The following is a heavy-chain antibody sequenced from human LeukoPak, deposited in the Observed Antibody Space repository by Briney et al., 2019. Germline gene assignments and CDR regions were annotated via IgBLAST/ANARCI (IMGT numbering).Heavy chain of an antibody. J-gene: IGHJ4*02. CDR1: GFTFDDYA. Sequence: GRSLRLSCAASGFTFDDYAMHWVRQAPGKGLEWVSGISWNSGSIGYADSVKGRFTISRDNAKNSLYLQMNSLRAEDTALCYCAKGSGLYYFDYWGQGTLVTVSS. CDR2: ISWNSGSI. V-gene: IGHV3-9*01. D-gene: IGHD6-19*01. CDR3: AKGSGLYYFDY.